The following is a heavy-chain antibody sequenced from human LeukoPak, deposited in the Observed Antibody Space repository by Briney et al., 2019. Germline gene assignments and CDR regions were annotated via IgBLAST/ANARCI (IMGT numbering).Heavy chain of an antibody. CDR3: AKTDYGHYSGFEV. CDR2: MYLSRTT. V-gene: IGHV4-38-2*01. Sequence: PSETLSLTCVVSTYSISSGYSWGWIRQPPGKGLEWIGSMYLSRTTYYNPSLKSRVTISVDKSENQFSLKVNFVTAADTAVYFCAKTDYGHYSGFEVWGQGIMVTVSS. J-gene: IGHJ3*01. D-gene: IGHD4-17*01. CDR1: TYSISSGYS.